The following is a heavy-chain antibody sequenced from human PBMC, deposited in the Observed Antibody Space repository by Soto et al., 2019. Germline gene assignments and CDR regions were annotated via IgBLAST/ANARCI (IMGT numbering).Heavy chain of an antibody. V-gene: IGHV3-73*01. CDR2: IRSKANSYAT. CDR3: TSTDADTAMVFDY. Sequence: PGESLKISCAASGFTFSGSAMHWVRQASGKGLEWVGRIRSKANSYATAYAASVKGRFTISRDDSKNTAYLQMNSLKTEDTAVYYCTSTDADTAMVFDYWGQGTLVTVSS. J-gene: IGHJ4*02. D-gene: IGHD5-18*01. CDR1: GFTFSGSA.